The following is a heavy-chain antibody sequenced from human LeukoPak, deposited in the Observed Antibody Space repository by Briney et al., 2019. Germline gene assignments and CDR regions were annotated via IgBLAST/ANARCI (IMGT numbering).Heavy chain of an antibody. Sequence: KPGGSLRLSCAASGFTFSDYYMSWIRQAPGKGLEWVSYISNSGGAIYYADSVKGRFTISRDNAMNSLFLQMNSLRAEDTAVYYCARVRGSYSSDSWGQGTLVTVSS. V-gene: IGHV3-11*04. CDR1: GFTFSDYY. J-gene: IGHJ4*02. CDR2: ISNSGGAI. CDR3: ARVRGSYSSDS. D-gene: IGHD1-26*01.